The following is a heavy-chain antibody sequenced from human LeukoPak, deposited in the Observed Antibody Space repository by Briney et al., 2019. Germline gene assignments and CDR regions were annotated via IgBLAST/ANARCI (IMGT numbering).Heavy chain of an antibody. CDR3: ARVGCTGGSCLAYNYYSMDV. CDR2: IWYDGSDK. D-gene: IGHD2-15*01. J-gene: IGHJ6*02. Sequence: PGRSLRLSCAAFGFTFNTYGMNWVRQAPGKGLEWVAIIWYDGSDKYYADSVKGRFTLSRDNSKNTLYLQMNSLRAEDTAVYYCARVGCTGGSCLAYNYYSMDVWGQGTTVTVSS. V-gene: IGHV3-33*01. CDR1: GFTFNTYG.